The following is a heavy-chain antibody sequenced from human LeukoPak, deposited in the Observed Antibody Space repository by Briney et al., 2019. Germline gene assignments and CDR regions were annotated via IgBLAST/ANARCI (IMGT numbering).Heavy chain of an antibody. CDR2: IYPGDSDT. D-gene: IGHD3-10*01. J-gene: IGHJ4*02. CDR1: GYSFTSYW. CDR3: ARRVTMVRGVTILFDY. Sequence: GGSLKISCKGSGYSFTSYWIGWVRQMPGKGLEWMGIIYPGDSDTRYSPSFQGQVAISADKSISTAYLQWSSLKASDTAMYYCARRVTMVRGVTILFDYWGQGTLVTVSS. V-gene: IGHV5-51*01.